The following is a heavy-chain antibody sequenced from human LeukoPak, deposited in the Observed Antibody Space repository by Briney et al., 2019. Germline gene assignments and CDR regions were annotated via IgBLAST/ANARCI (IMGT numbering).Heavy chain of an antibody. J-gene: IGHJ4*02. D-gene: IGHD4-23*01. CDR3: AREKVVTPYFDY. V-gene: IGHV3-33*08. CDR2: IWYDGSNK. CDR1: GFTFSSYW. Sequence: GGSLRLSCAASGFTFSSYWMHWVRQAPGKGLEWVAVIWYDGSNKYYADSVKGRFTISRDNSKNTLYLQMNSLRAEDTAVYYCAREKVVTPYFDYWGQGTLVTVSS.